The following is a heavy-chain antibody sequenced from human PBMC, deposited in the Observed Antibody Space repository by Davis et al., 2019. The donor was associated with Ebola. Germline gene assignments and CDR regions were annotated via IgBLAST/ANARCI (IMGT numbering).Heavy chain of an antibody. CDR2: ITPNSGYT. CDR1: GYSYTSYG. Sequence: AASVKVSCKASGYSYTSYGISWVRQAPGQGLEWMGWITPNSGYTGSAQKFQGRVTMTRNTSINTAYMELSSLRSGDTAVYFCARDRVPARPFDYWGQGTLVTVSS. CDR3: ARDRVPARPFDY. V-gene: IGHV1-8*01. D-gene: IGHD6-6*01. J-gene: IGHJ4*02.